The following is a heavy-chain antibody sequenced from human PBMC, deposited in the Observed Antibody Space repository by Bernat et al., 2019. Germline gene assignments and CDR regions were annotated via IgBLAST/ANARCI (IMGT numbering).Heavy chain of an antibody. Sequence: EVQLVESGGGLVQPGGSLRLSCSASGFTFSSYAMHWFRQAPGRGLEYVSAISSNGGSTYYADSVKGRFTISRDNSKNTLYLQMSSLRAEDTAVYYCVKDHCTGGVCYTISGFDYWGQGTLVTVSS. D-gene: IGHD2-8*02. CDR3: VKDHCTGGVCYTISGFDY. V-gene: IGHV3-64D*06. J-gene: IGHJ4*02. CDR2: ISSNGGST. CDR1: GFTFSSYA.